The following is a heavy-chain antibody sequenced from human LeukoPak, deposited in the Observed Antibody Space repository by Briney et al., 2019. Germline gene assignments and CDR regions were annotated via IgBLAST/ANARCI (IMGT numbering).Heavy chain of an antibody. D-gene: IGHD2-15*01. CDR2: TSFDGRDQ. Sequence: PGGSLRLSCTASGLIFSDHAMHWVRQAPGKGQDWVAVTSFDGRDQFYADSVKGRFTISRDNSKNILYLQLSSPRVEDTAMYYCATQPCSGGRCFLLHWGQGTQVTVSS. CDR3: ATQPCSGGRCFLLH. J-gene: IGHJ4*02. CDR1: GLIFSDHA. V-gene: IGHV3-30*03.